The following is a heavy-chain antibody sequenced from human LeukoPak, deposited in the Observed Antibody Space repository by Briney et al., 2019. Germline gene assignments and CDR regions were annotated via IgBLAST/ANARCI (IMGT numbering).Heavy chain of an antibody. J-gene: IGHJ4*02. CDR2: IYSGGST. V-gene: IGHV3-53*01. CDR3: ARDDGDYYFDY. D-gene: IGHD4-17*01. Sequence: GGSLRLSCAASGFTVSSNYMSWVRQAPGKGLEWVSVIYSGGSTYYADSVKGRFTISRDNSKNTLYLQMNGLRAEDTAVYYCARDDGDYYFDYWGQGTLVTVSS. CDR1: GFTVSSNY.